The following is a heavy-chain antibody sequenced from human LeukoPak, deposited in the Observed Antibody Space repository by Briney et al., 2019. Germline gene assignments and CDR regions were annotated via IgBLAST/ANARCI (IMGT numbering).Heavy chain of an antibody. D-gene: IGHD3-10*01. CDR2: IYTSGST. CDR3: AREEGSGSLYYYYGMDV. V-gene: IGHV4-4*07. CDR1: GGSISSYY. J-gene: IGHJ6*02. Sequence: SETLSLTCAASGGSISSYYWSWIRQPAGKGLEWIGLIYTSGSTNYNPSLKSRVTMSVDTSKNQFSLKLSSVTAADTAVYYCAREEGSGSLYYYYGMDVWGQGTTVTVSS.